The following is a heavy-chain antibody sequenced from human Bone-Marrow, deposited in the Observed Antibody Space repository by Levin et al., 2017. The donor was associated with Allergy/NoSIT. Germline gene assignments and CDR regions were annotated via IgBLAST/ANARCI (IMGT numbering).Heavy chain of an antibody. CDR2: ISSSGGST. CDR1: GFTFRGYA. D-gene: IGHD6-19*01. CDR3: AKGSGAVAGTYLFDD. J-gene: IGHJ4*02. Sequence: GESLKISCTASGFTFRGYAMTWVRQAPGKGLEWISSISSSGGSTYNADSVKGRFNISRDNFKNTLYLQMNSLRADDTAVYYCAKGSGAVAGTYLFDDWGQGTLVAVSS. V-gene: IGHV3-23*01.